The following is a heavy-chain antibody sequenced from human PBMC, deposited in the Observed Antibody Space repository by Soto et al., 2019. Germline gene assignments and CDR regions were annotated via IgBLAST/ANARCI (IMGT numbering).Heavy chain of an antibody. V-gene: IGHV2-5*02. J-gene: IGHJ4*02. CDR3: AKDVSDY. Sequence: QITLRESGPTLVQPTQTLTLTCTFSGFSLSTSGVGVAWIRQSPGKALEWLALIYWDDDKRYTPSLKNRLTITKDTSKNQVVLTMTNMDPTDTATYYCAKDVSDYWGQGTLVTVSS. CDR1: GFSLSTSGVG. CDR2: IYWDDDK.